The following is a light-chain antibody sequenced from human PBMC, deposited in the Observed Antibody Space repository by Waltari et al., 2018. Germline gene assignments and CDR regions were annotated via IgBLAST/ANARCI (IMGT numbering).Light chain of an antibody. CDR2: EVN. J-gene: IGLJ2*01. V-gene: IGLV2-14*01. CDR3: SSYTSSSSTVL. Sequence: QSALAQPASVSGSPGQSITISCTGPSSDVGDYNFVSWYQQHPGKVPKLMIYEVNDRPSGVSNRFSGSKSGNTASLTIPGLQPEDEADYYCSSYTSSSSTVLFGGGTKLTVL. CDR1: SSDVGDYNF.